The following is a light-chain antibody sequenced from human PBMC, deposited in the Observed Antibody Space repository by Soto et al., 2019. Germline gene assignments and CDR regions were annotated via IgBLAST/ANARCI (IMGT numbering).Light chain of an antibody. Sequence: MMMTQSPATLSVSPGERVTLSCRSSHSVNSQVAWYQEKPGQAPILLLYAASTGASGIPVRFSGSGCGTEFTLTISSLQADDFADYYWQQYNTWRPFGQGTKVDIK. J-gene: IGKJ1*01. CDR2: AAS. CDR3: QQYNTWRP. CDR1: HSVNSQ. V-gene: IGKV3-15*01.